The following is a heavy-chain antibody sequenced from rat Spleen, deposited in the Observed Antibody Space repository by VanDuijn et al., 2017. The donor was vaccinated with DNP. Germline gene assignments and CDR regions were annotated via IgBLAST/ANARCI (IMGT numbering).Heavy chain of an antibody. V-gene: IGHV5-7*01. J-gene: IGHJ2*01. CDR2: IRYDGGTT. CDR1: GFTFSDYA. Sequence: EVQLVESGGGLVQPGNSLKLSCAASGFTFSDYAMAWVRQAPTKGLEWVAYIRYDGGTTYYGDSVKGRFTISRDNAQNTLFLQMDSLRSEDTATYYCARHRAIAAIWDYWGQGVMVTVSS. D-gene: IGHD1-2*01. CDR3: ARHRAIAAIWDY.